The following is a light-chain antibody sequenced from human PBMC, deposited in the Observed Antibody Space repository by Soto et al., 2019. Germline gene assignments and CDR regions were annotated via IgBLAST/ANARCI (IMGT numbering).Light chain of an antibody. CDR3: QQYNTWRSIT. CDR1: QSVSSN. CDR2: TAS. Sequence: DIQMTQSPSSLSASVGDRVTISCRASQSVSSNLHWYQQKPGQAPNLLIYTASNLQSGVPSRFSGSGSGTDFTLSIRSLQPEDFAVYYCQQYNTWRSITFGQGTRLETK. J-gene: IGKJ5*01. V-gene: IGKV1-39*01.